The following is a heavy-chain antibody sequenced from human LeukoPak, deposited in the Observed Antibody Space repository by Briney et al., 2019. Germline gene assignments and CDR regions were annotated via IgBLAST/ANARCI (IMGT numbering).Heavy chain of an antibody. CDR2: ISYDGSNK. V-gene: IGHV3-30-3*01. CDR3: TMTEDAFDI. CDR1: GITFSKYA. J-gene: IGHJ3*02. Sequence: PGGSLRLSCAASGITFSKYAMTWVRQAPGKGLEWVAVISYDGSNKYYADSVKGRFTISRDNSKNTLYLQMNSLRAEDTAVYYCTMTEDAFDIWGQGTMVTVSS.